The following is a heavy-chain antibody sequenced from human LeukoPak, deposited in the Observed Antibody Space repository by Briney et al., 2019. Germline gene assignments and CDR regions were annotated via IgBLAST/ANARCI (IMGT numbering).Heavy chain of an antibody. Sequence: GASVKVSCKASGDTFSKYTISWVRQAPGQGLEWMGGIIPIFGTASYVQNFQGRVTITADESTSIAYMELSSLRSEDTAVYYCARVLSGGDYYYYYMDVWGKGTTVTISS. CDR3: ARVLSGGDYYYYYMDV. D-gene: IGHD2-21*01. J-gene: IGHJ6*03. CDR1: GDTFSKYT. CDR2: IIPIFGTA. V-gene: IGHV1-69*13.